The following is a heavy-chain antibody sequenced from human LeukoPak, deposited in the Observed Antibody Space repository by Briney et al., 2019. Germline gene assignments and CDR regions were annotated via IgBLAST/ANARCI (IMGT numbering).Heavy chain of an antibody. CDR2: ISNSGGST. CDR1: GFTVSSYA. J-gene: IGHJ4*02. V-gene: IGHV3-23*01. D-gene: IGHD2-2*01. Sequence: GGSLRLSCAASGFTVSSYAMSWVRQAPGKGLEWVSTISNSGGSTYYADSVKGRFTISRDNSKNTLYLQMNSLRAEDTAVYYCAKDVSSFYTYFDYWGQGTLVTVSS. CDR3: AKDVSSFYTYFDY.